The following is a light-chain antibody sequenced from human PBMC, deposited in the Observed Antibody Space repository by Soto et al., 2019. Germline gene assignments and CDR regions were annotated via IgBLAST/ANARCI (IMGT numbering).Light chain of an antibody. J-gene: IGKJ2*01. Sequence: EIVLTQSPGTLSLSPGERATLSCRASQSVRSNNLAWYQQKPGQTPRLLIYGASNRATGIPDRFSGSGSGTDFTLTISRLEPEDFAVYHCQQYDSSPYTFGQGTKLEIK. CDR2: GAS. CDR1: QSVRSNN. V-gene: IGKV3-20*01. CDR3: QQYDSSPYT.